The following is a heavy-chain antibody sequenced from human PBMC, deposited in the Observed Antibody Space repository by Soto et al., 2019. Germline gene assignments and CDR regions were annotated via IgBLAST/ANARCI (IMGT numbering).Heavy chain of an antibody. CDR1: GYSFTSYW. V-gene: IGHV5-10-1*01. J-gene: IGHJ6*02. CDR3: ARHGAVAGYYYGMDV. CDR2: IDPSDSYT. D-gene: IGHD6-19*01. Sequence: PGESLKISCKGSGYSFTSYWINWVRQMPGKGLEWMGRIDPSDSYTKYSPSFQGHVTISADKSISTAYLQWSSLKASDTAFYYWARHGAVAGYYYGMDVWGQGTTVTVSS.